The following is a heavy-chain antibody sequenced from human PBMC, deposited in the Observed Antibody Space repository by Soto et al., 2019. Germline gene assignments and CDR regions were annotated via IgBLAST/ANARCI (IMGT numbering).Heavy chain of an antibody. CDR1: GFTLSSYY. Sequence: EVQLVESGGGLVQPGGSLRLSCAASGFTLSSYYISWVRQAPGKGLEWVGNIKGDGSDTHYVDSVKGRFTISRGNAENSIYLQMNNLRAEDTAMYYCARGPVTADWGQGTLVTVSS. CDR2: IKGDGSDT. V-gene: IGHV3-7*03. CDR3: ARGPVTAD. J-gene: IGHJ4*02.